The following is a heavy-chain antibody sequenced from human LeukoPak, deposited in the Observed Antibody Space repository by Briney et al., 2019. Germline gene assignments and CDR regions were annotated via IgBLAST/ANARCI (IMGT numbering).Heavy chain of an antibody. CDR2: IKKDASEI. J-gene: IGHJ4*02. V-gene: IGHV3-7*03. Sequence: GGSLRLSSAASGFTFSNYWMSWVRQAPGKGLKWLANIKKDASEISYVGSVKGRFIISRDNAKNSLFLQMNSLRAEATALYYCARLLWCTASSGMDYWGQGTLVTVST. D-gene: IGHD3-10*01. CDR3: ARLLWCTASSGMDY. CDR1: GFTFSNYW.